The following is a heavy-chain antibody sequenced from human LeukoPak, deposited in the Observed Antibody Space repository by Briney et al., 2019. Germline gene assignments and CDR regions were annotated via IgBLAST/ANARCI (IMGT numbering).Heavy chain of an antibody. J-gene: IGHJ4*02. V-gene: IGHV4-4*02. CDR2: IYYSGST. D-gene: IGHD1-14*01. CDR1: GGSISSSNW. CDR3: AREGISDYFDY. Sequence: TSETLSLTCAVSGGSISSSNWWSWVRQPPGKGLEWIGYIYYSGSTNYNPSLKSRVTISVDTSKNQFSLKLSSVTAADTAVYYCAREGISDYFDYWGQGTLVTVSS.